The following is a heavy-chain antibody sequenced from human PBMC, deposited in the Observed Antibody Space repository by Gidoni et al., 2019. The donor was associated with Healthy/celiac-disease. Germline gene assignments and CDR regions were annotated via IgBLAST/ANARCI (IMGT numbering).Heavy chain of an antibody. D-gene: IGHD5-18*01. J-gene: IGHJ2*01. CDR3: ARQRRSDTAMAYWYFDL. Sequence: QLQLQESGPGLVKPSETLSLTCTVSGGSISSSSYSWGWIRQPPGKGLEWIGSIYYSGSTYYNPSLKSRVTISVDTSKNQFSLKLSSVTAADTAVYYCARQRRSDTAMAYWYFDLWGRGTLVTVSS. CDR1: GGSISSSSYS. CDR2: IYYSGST. V-gene: IGHV4-39*01.